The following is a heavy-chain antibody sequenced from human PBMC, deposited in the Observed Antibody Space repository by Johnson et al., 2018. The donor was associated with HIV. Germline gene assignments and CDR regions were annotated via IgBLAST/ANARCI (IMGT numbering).Heavy chain of an antibody. CDR2: IRYDGTNK. V-gene: IGHV3-30*02. CDR1: GFTFSSYG. D-gene: IGHD3-10*01. Sequence: QVQLVESGGGVVQPGGSLRLSCAASGFTFSSYGMHWVRQAPGKGLEWVAFIRYDGTNKYYVDSVKGRFTISRDNSKNTLYLQMNSLKTEDTAVYYCSSYYGSGSPSPTHYDPFDIWGQGTMVTVSS. J-gene: IGHJ3*02. CDR3: SSYYGSGSPSPTHYDPFDI.